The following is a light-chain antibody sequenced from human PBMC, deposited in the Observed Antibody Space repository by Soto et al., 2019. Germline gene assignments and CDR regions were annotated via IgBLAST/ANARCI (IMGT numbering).Light chain of an antibody. CDR2: AAS. V-gene: IGKV1-27*01. CDR3: QKYNSAPLT. Sequence: DIQRTQSPSSLSASVGDRVPITCRASQGISNYLAWYQEKPGKVPKLLIYAASTLQSGVPSRFSGSGSGTDFTLTISRLQTEDVATYDCQKYNSAPLTCGGGTKVEIK. CDR1: QGISNY. J-gene: IGKJ4*01.